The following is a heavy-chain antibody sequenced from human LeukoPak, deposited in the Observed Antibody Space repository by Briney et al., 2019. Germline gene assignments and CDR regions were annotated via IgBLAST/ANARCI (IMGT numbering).Heavy chain of an antibody. V-gene: IGHV1-18*01. Sequence: WASVKVSCKASGYTFTSYGISWVRQAPGQGLEWMGWISAYNGNTNYAQKLQCRVTMTTDTSTSTAYMELRSLRSDDTAVYYCARAPMVRGLDWFDPWGQGTLVTVSS. J-gene: IGHJ5*02. CDR2: ISAYNGNT. CDR1: GYTFTSYG. D-gene: IGHD3-10*01. CDR3: ARAPMVRGLDWFDP.